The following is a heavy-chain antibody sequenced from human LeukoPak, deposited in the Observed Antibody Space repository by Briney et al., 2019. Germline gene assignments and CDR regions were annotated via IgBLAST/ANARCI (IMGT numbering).Heavy chain of an antibody. CDR3: ARGSSDWYYDY. D-gene: IGHD6-19*01. Sequence: PSETLSLTCSVSGGSISSYYRSWIRQPPGKGLEWIGNIHISGSTNYNPSLKSRVTISVDTSKSQFSLKLSSVTAADTAVYYCARGSSDWYYDYWGQGTLVTVSS. V-gene: IGHV4-4*09. CDR1: GGSISSYY. CDR2: IHISGST. J-gene: IGHJ4*02.